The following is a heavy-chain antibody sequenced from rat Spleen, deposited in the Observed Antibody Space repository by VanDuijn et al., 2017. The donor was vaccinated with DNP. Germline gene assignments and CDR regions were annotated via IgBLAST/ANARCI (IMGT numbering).Heavy chain of an antibody. D-gene: IGHD1-1*01. V-gene: IGHV5-22*01. CDR2: IRYDGGST. J-gene: IGHJ3*01. Sequence: EVQLVESGGDLVQPGRSLKLSCATSGFTFSDYYMAWVRRAPAKGLEWVAYIRYDGGSTYYGDSVKGRFTISRDNAKNTLHLQMNSLRSEDMATYYCARPMDYYSGGFAYWGQGTLVTVSS. CDR3: ARPMDYYSGGFAY. CDR1: GFTFSDYY.